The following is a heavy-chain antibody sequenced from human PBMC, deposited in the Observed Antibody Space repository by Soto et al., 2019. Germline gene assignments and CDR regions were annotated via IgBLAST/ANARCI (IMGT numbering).Heavy chain of an antibody. CDR2: IYHSGST. Sequence: SETLSLTCAVSSGSISSSNWWSWVRQPPGKGLEWIGEIYHSGSTNYNPSLKSRVTISVDKSKNQFSLKLSSVTAADTAVYYCARVPLYEEANYYYYMDVWGKGTTVTVSS. J-gene: IGHJ6*03. CDR1: SGSISSSNW. CDR3: ARVPLYEEANYYYYMDV. D-gene: IGHD3-3*01. V-gene: IGHV4-4*02.